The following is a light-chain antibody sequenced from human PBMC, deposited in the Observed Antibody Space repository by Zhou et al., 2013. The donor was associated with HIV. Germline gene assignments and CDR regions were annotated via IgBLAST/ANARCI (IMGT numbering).Light chain of an antibody. CDR3: QQYGSFSPLT. Sequence: EIVLTQSPGTLSLSPGERATLSCRASQSVTSSYLAWYQQKSGQAPRLLIYDASNRATGVPGRFSGSGSGTDFTLTISRLESEDFAVYYCQQYGSFSPLTFGGGTKLQIK. V-gene: IGKV3-20*01. CDR1: QSVTSSY. CDR2: DAS. J-gene: IGKJ4*01.